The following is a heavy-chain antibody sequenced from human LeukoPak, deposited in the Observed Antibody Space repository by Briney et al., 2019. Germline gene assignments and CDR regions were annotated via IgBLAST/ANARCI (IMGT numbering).Heavy chain of an antibody. V-gene: IGHV3-7*01. CDR1: GFTFSSYA. Sequence: GGSLRLSCAASGFTFSSYAMSWVRQAPGKGLEWVANIKQDGSEKYYVDSVKGRFTISRDNAKNSLYLEMNSLRAEDTAVYYCARHWYSSGWVDYWGQGTLVTVSS. CDR3: ARHWYSSGWVDY. J-gene: IGHJ4*02. D-gene: IGHD6-19*01. CDR2: IKQDGSEK.